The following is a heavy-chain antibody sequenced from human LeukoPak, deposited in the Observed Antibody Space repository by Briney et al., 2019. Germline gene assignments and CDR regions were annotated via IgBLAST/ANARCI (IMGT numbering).Heavy chain of an antibody. V-gene: IGHV1-46*01. CDR1: GYTFTSYY. CDR2: VNPSGSST. J-gene: IGHJ5*02. Sequence: ASVKVSCKASGYTFTSYYMHWVRQAPGQGLEWMGIVNPSGSSTSYAQKFQGRVTMTRDTSTSTVYMELSSLRSEDTAVYYCARGRATVTTSPWGQGTLVTVSS. D-gene: IGHD4-17*01. CDR3: ARGRATVTTSP.